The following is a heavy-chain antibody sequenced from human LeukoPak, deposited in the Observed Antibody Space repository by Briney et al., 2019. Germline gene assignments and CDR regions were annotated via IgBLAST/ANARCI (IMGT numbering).Heavy chain of an antibody. CDR1: GGSISSRGSF. V-gene: IGHV4-39*01. CDR2: IYYTGHT. D-gene: IGHD4-17*01. Sequence: SETLSLTCSVSGGSISSRGSFWGWIRQPPGKGLEWIGSIYYTGHTYYSPSLEGRVTISVDTSKNQFSLELTSVTAADTAIYYCARHTGLRKWYFDLWGRGTLVTVFS. J-gene: IGHJ2*01. CDR3: ARHTGLRKWYFDL.